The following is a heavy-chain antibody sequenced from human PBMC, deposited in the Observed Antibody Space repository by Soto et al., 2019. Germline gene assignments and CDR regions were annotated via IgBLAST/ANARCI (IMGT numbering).Heavy chain of an antibody. CDR3: ARVDCSPSDCYNLYYGRDV. V-gene: IGHV3-64*04. Sequence: GGSLRLSCSASGFTFSSYAMHWVRQAPGKGLEYVSAISSNGGSTYYADSVKGRFTISRDNARTSLFLQMNSLRVEDTGIYYCARVDCSPSDCYNLYYGRDVWGQGTTVTVSS. D-gene: IGHD2-2*02. CDR2: ISSNGGST. CDR1: GFTFSSYA. J-gene: IGHJ6*02.